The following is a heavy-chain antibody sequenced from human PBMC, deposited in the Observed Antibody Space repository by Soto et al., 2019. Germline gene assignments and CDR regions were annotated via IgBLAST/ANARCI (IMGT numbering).Heavy chain of an antibody. J-gene: IGHJ4*02. V-gene: IGHV3-23*01. Sequence: EVQLWESGGGSVQPGGSLRLSCAASGFTFSDYAMTWVRQAPGKGLEWVSTISGSGITTYYADSVKGRFTVSRGSSDNTVFLQMNSLRVEDTAMYYCVKLLYQGDYHPFDYWGQGALVTVSS. CDR2: ISGSGITT. CDR1: GFTFSDYA. D-gene: IGHD4-17*01. CDR3: VKLLYQGDYHPFDY.